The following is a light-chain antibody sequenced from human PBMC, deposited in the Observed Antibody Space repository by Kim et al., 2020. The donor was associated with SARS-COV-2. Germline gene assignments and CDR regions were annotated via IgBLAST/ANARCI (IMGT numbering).Light chain of an antibody. V-gene: IGKV1-5*01. CDR1: QSISSW. J-gene: IGKJ4*01. CDR2: DAS. Sequence: GDRVTITCRPCQSISSWLVWYQHKPTYAPKLLIYDASSLDRRVPSRFRGSVFGAEFTLTISSPSPDDCATYDCQQNNTYSLTYGGGTKL. CDR3: QQNNTYSLT.